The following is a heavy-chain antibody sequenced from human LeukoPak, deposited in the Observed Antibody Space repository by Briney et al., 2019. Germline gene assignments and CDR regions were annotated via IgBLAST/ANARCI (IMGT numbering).Heavy chain of an antibody. J-gene: IGHJ4*02. CDR3: ARASGSYYYFDY. D-gene: IGHD1-26*01. V-gene: IGHV1-2*02. Sequence: ASVKVSCKASGYTFTGYYMYWVRQAPGQGLEWVGWINPNSGGTNYAQKFQGRVTMTRDTSISTAYMELSRLRSDDTAVYYCARASGSYYYFDYWGQGTLVTVSS. CDR1: GYTFTGYY. CDR2: INPNSGGT.